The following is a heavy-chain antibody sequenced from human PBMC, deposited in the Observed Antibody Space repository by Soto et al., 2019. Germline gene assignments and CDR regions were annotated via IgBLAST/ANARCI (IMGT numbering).Heavy chain of an antibody. J-gene: IGHJ6*02. CDR1: GYTFSSYG. CDR2: ISGYSGNT. CDR3: ARVVGPSIAARLHPHYYYYGMDV. Sequence: ASVKVSCKAAGYTFSSYGISWVRRAPGQRLEWMGWISGYSGNTKVAQKFQGRVIMTTDTSTSTAYMELWSLTSDDTAVYYCARVVGPSIAARLHPHYYYYGMDVWGQGTTVTVSS. D-gene: IGHD6-6*01. V-gene: IGHV1-18*04.